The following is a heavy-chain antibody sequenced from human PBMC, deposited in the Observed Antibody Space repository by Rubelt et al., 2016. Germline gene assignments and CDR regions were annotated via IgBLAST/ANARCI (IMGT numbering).Heavy chain of an antibody. CDR2: IIISSSFI. V-gene: IGHV3-21*01. D-gene: IGHD2-15*01. CDR3: ARGLPYCSGGSCMYYFDY. Sequence: GKGLEWVSSIIISSSFIYYADSVKGRFTISRDNAKNSLYLQMNSLRAEDTAVYYCARGLPYCSGGSCMYYFDYWGQGTLVTVSS. J-gene: IGHJ4*02.